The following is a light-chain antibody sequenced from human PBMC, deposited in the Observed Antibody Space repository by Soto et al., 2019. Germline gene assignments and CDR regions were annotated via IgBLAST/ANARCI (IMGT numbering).Light chain of an antibody. CDR3: QQYGSSPPFT. Sequence: PGERATLSCRASQSVSSSFLAWYQQKPGQAPRLLIYGASSRATGIPDRFSGSGSGTDFTLTISRLEPEDFAVYYCQQYGSSPPFTFGQGTRLEIK. J-gene: IGKJ5*01. CDR1: QSVSSSF. V-gene: IGKV3-20*01. CDR2: GAS.